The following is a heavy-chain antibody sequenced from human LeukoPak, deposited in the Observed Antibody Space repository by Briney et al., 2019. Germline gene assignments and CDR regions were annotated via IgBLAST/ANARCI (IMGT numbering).Heavy chain of an antibody. CDR1: GYTFTRSY. Sequence: ASVKVSCKASGYTFTRSYMHWVRQAPGQGLEWMGWINPNSGGTNYAQKFQGWVTMTRDTSISTAYMELSRLRSDDAAVYYCAREGITSFGVVLYGMDVWGQGTTVTVSS. CDR3: AREGITSFGVVLYGMDV. J-gene: IGHJ6*02. V-gene: IGHV1-2*04. CDR2: INPNSGGT. D-gene: IGHD3-3*01.